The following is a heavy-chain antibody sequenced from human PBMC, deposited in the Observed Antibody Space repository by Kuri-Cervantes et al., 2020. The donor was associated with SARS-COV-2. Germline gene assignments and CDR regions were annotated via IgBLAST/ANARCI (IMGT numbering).Heavy chain of an antibody. CDR2: ISYDRSNK. CDR1: GFTFSSYA. CDR3: ATPNGYDFCSGAFDY. D-gene: IGHD3-3*01. V-gene: IGHV3-30*04. Sequence: GGSLRLSCAAAGFTFSSYAMHWVRQAPGKGLEWVAVISYDRSNKYYADSVKGRFTISRDNSKNALYLQMNSLRAEDTAVYYCATPNGYDFCSGAFDYWGQGTLVTVSS. J-gene: IGHJ4*02.